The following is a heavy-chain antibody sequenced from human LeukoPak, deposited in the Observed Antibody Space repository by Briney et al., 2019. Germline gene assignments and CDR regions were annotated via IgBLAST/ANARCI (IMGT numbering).Heavy chain of an antibody. CDR3: ARSQHRREYSSSWYVGISEYNWFDP. J-gene: IGHJ5*02. Sequence: ASVKVSCKVSGNSLIYLSMHWVRQAPGKGLEWMGGFDPEDGETIYAQKFQGRVTMTEDTSTDTAYMELSSLRSEDTAVYYCARSQHRREYSSSWYVGISEYNWFDPWGQGTLVTVSS. D-gene: IGHD6-13*01. CDR2: FDPEDGET. CDR1: GNSLIYLS. V-gene: IGHV1-24*01.